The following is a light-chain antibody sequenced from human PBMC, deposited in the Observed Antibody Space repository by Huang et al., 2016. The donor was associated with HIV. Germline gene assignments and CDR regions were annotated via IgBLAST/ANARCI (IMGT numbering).Light chain of an antibody. CDR3: QHSFRSPYT. V-gene: IGKV1-39*01. CDR2: GAS. CDR1: QRISKY. J-gene: IGKJ2*01. Sequence: DIQMTQSPSSLSASVGDRVTITCRASQRISKYLNWYQQKPGRAPNLLIYGASNLQSGVPSRFSGSGSETDFTLTIRGLQPGDFATYYCQHSFRSPYTFGQGTKVDMK.